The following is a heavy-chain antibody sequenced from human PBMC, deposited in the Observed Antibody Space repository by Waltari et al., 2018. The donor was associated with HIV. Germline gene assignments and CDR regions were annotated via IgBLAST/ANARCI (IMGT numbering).Heavy chain of an antibody. D-gene: IGHD6-6*01. J-gene: IGHJ4*02. CDR2: IWHDETNK. CDR3: AKEDSSSSDPHYFDY. Sequence: QVQLVESGGGVVQPGRSLRLSCAASGFTFGRYGMHWVRQAPGKGVEWVAVIWHDETNKYYADSVTCRFTISRDNSMNTLYLQMNSLRAEDTAMYYCAKEDSSSSDPHYFDYWGQGTLVTVSS. V-gene: IGHV3-30*18. CDR1: GFTFGRYG.